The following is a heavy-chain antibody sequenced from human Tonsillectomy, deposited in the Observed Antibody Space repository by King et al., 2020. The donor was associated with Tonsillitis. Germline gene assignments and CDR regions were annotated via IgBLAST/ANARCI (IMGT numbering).Heavy chain of an antibody. V-gene: IGHV1-69*18. CDR3: SLLKGYYMDV. CDR1: GGTFSNFV. J-gene: IGHJ6*03. Sequence: QLVQSGTEVKKPGSSVKVSCKASGGTFSNFVINWVRQAPGQGLEWLGTIIPMFGTTYYAQNFQGFFKITADESTSTAYMELTSLRSEDAAVYYCSLLKGYYMDVWGEGTTVIVSS. CDR2: IIPMFGTT.